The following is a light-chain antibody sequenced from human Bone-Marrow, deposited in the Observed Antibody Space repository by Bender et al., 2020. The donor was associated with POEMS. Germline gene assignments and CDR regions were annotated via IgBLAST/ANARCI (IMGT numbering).Light chain of an antibody. Sequence: SYVLTQAPSVSVAPGQTAKITCGGNNIGSKSVHWYQQKPGQAPVLVICKDSERPSGIPERFSGSNSGTTVTLTISGVQAEDEGDYYCQSADSSGTYPVVFGGGTKLTVL. V-gene: IGLV3-25*03. CDR1: NIGSKS. CDR2: KDS. CDR3: QSADSSGTYPVV. J-gene: IGLJ3*02.